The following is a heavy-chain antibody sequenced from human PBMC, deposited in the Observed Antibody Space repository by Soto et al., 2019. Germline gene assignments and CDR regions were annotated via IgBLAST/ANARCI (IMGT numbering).Heavy chain of an antibody. D-gene: IGHD6-19*01. CDR1: GGSFSGYY. CDR3: ARGGSSMSFWITREKYYFDY. J-gene: IGHJ4*02. Sequence: SETLSLTCAVYGGSFSGYYWSWIRQPPGKGLEWIGEINHSGSTNYNPSLKSRVTISVDTSKNQFSLKLSSVTAADTAVYYCARGGSSMSFWITREKYYFDYWGQGTLVTVSS. CDR2: INHSGST. V-gene: IGHV4-34*01.